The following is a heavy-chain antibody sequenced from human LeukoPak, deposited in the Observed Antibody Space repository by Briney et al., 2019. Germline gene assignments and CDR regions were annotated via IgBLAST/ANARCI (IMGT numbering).Heavy chain of an antibody. CDR2: IYYSGST. CDR1: GGSISSSSYY. V-gene: IGHV4-39*07. D-gene: IGHD5-24*01. Sequence: SETLSLTCTVSGGSISSSSYYWGWIRQPPGKGPEWIGSIYYSGSTYYNPSLKSRVTISVDTSKNQFSLKLSSVTAADTAVYYCARDRGAPNWFDPWGQGTLVTVSS. CDR3: ARDRGAPNWFDP. J-gene: IGHJ5*02.